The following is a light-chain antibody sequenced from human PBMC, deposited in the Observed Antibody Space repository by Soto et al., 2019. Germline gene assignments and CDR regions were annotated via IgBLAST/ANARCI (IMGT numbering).Light chain of an antibody. CDR1: SSNIGAGYD. V-gene: IGLV1-40*01. CDR3: QSYDSSHERV. CDR2: GNS. J-gene: IGLJ3*02. Sequence: QSVLTQPPSVSGAPGQRVTISCTGSSSNIGAGYDVHWYQQLPGTAPKLLIYGNSNRPSGVPDRFSGSKSGTSASLAITGLQAEDEADYYCQSYDSSHERVFGGGTKFTVL.